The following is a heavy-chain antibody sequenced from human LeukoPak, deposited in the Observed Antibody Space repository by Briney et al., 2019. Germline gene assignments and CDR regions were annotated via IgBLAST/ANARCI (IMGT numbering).Heavy chain of an antibody. CDR3: ARTYYDFWSGPSDAFNI. D-gene: IGHD3-3*01. J-gene: IGHJ3*02. V-gene: IGHV3-30*02. CDR2: IRYDGSSK. CDR1: GFTFGSYG. Sequence: GGSLTLSCAASGFTFGSYGMHWVRQAPGKGLEWVAFIRYDGSSKYYADSVKGRFTISRDNSENTLFLQMNSLRLEDRAVYYCARTYYDFWSGPSDAFNIWSQGTMVSVST.